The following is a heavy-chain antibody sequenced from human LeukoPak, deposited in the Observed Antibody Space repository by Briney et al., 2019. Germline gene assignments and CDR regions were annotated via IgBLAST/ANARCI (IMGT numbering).Heavy chain of an antibody. D-gene: IGHD3-22*01. Sequence: GGSLRLSCAASGLTFSSYAMHWVRQAPGKGLEWVAVISYDGSNKYYADSVKGRFTISRDNSKNTLYLQMNSLRAEDTAVYYCARDSDSSGYFRYWGQGTLVTVSS. CDR3: ARDSDSSGYFRY. CDR1: GLTFSSYA. J-gene: IGHJ4*02. CDR2: ISYDGSNK. V-gene: IGHV3-30-3*01.